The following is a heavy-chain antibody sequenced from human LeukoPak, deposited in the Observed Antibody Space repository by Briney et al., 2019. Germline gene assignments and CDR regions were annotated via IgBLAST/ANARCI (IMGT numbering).Heavy chain of an antibody. CDR3: ARFGLGKHIEVAGIPFDI. CDR1: GYTITNNY. Sequence: ASVKVSCKASGYTITNNYMHWVRQAPGQGLEWMGVINPSGTGTSYAQKFQGRITMSRDTSTSTVYMELSSLRSDDTAVYYCARFGLGKHIEVAGIPFDIWGQGTMVTVSS. D-gene: IGHD6-19*01. J-gene: IGHJ3*02. CDR2: INPSGTGT. V-gene: IGHV1-46*01.